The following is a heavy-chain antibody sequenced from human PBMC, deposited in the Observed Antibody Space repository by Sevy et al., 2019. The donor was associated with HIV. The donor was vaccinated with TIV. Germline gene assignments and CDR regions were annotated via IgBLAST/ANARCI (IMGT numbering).Heavy chain of an antibody. CDR1: GGSISSSNW. D-gene: IGHD5-18*01. V-gene: IGHV4-4*02. Sequence: SETLSLTCAVSGGSISSSNWWSWVRQPPGKGLEWIGEIYRSGSTNYNPSLKSRVTISVDKSKNQFSLKLSSVTAADTAVYYCARGTARAGLYYYYYMDVWGKGTTVTVSS. J-gene: IGHJ6*03. CDR3: ARGTARAGLYYYYYMDV. CDR2: IYRSGST.